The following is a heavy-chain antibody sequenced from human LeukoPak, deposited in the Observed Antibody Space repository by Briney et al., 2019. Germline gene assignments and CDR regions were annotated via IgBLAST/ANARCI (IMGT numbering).Heavy chain of an antibody. J-gene: IGHJ5*02. Sequence: SETLSLTCTVSGGSISSNYWSWIRQPPGKGLEWIGYIYYSGSTNYNPSLKSRVTISVDTSKNQFSLKLSSVIAADTAVYYCAKSESNWFDPWGQGTLVTVSS. CDR1: GGSISSNY. V-gene: IGHV4-59*01. CDR3: AKSESNWFDP. CDR2: IYYSGST.